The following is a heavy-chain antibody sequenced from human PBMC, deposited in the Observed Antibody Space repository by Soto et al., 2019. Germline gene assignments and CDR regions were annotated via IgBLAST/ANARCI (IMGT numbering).Heavy chain of an antibody. CDR1: GGTFSSYA. D-gene: IGHD3-22*01. CDR3: ARGAWNYYDSSGYYTTIGGAFDI. J-gene: IGHJ3*02. Sequence: SVKVSCKASGGTFSSYAISWVRQAPGQGLEWMGGIIPIFGTANYAQKFQGRVTITADKSTSTAYMELSSLRSEDTAVYYCARGAWNYYDSSGYYTTIGGAFDIWGQGTMVIVS. CDR2: IIPIFGTA. V-gene: IGHV1-69*06.